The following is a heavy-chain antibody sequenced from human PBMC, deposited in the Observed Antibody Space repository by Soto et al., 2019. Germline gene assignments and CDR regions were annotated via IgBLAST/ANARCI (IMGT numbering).Heavy chain of an antibody. CDR3: ATKGRWYVGYYYYGMDV. J-gene: IGHJ6*02. CDR2: FDPEDGET. V-gene: IGHV1-24*01. D-gene: IGHD6-13*01. Sequence: ASVKVSCKVSGYTLTELSMHWVRQAPGKGLEWMGGFDPEDGETIYAQKFQGRVTMTEDTSTDTAYMELSSLRSEDTAVYYCATKGRWYVGYYYYGMDVWGQGTTVNVSS. CDR1: GYTLTELS.